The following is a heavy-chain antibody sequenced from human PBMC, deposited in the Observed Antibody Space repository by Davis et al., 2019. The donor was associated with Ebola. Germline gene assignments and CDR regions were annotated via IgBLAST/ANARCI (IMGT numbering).Heavy chain of an antibody. V-gene: IGHV3-30*18. D-gene: IGHD6-13*01. CDR3: AKDRGISSSHYYYGMDV. J-gene: IGHJ6*02. Sequence: GGSLRLSCAASGFTFRSYGMHWVRQAPGKGLEWVAVISYDGSNKYYADSVKGRFTISRDNSKNTLYLQMNSLRAEDTAVYYCAKDRGISSSHYYYGMDVWGQGTTVTVSS. CDR2: ISYDGSNK. CDR1: GFTFRSYG.